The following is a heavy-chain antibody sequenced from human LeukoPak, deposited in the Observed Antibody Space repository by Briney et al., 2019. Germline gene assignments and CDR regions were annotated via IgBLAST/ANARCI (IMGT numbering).Heavy chain of an antibody. CDR3: ARGYCGGDCYPGYPPKGWFDP. Sequence: SETLSLTCTVSGVSISSGDYYWSWIRQAPGKGLEWIGYIYYSGTTYYNPSPKSRVTISVDTSKNQFSLKLTSVTAADTAVYHCARGYCGGDCYPGYPPKGWFDPWGQGALVTVSS. J-gene: IGHJ5*02. CDR2: IYYSGTT. D-gene: IGHD2-21*02. CDR1: GVSISSGDYY. V-gene: IGHV4-30-4*01.